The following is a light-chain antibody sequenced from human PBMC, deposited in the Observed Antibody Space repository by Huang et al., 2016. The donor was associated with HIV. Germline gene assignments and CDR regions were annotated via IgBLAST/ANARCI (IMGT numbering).Light chain of an antibody. Sequence: DIQMTQSPSSLSASVGDRVTITCRASQTISTYLNLYQQKPGKAPKLLIYGASSLHSGVPSRFSGSGSGTDFTLTISSLQPDDFATYYCEQSFNTPPYTFGQGTKLEIK. J-gene: IGKJ2*01. V-gene: IGKV1-39*01. CDR2: GAS. CDR3: EQSFNTPPYT. CDR1: QTISTY.